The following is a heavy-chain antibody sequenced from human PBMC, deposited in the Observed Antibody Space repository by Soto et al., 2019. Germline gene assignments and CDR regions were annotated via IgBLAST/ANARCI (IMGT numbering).Heavy chain of an antibody. D-gene: IGHD2-15*01. CDR3: AKDQASGRYYYYYYYMDV. J-gene: IGHJ6*03. CDR2: ISGSGGST. Sequence: PGGSLRLSCAASGFTFSSYAMSWVRQAPGKGLEWVSAISGSGGSTYYADSVKGRFTISRDNSKNTLCLQMNSLRAEDTAVYYCAKDQASGRYYYYYYYMDVWGKGTTVTVSS. CDR1: GFTFSSYA. V-gene: IGHV3-23*01.